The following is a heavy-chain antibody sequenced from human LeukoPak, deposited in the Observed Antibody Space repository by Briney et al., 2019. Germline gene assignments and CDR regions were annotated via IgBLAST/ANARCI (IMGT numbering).Heavy chain of an antibody. CDR1: GFTFSSYA. V-gene: IGHV3-23*01. CDR2: ISGSGGST. J-gene: IGHJ4*02. D-gene: IGHD1-26*01. Sequence: GGSLRLSCAASGFTFSSYAMSWVRQAPGKGLEWVSAISGSGGSTYYADSVKGRFTISRDNSKNTLYLQMNSLRAEDTAVYYCAKCWGSYYTGHPPCDWPLDYWGQGTLVTVSS. CDR3: AKCWGSYYTGHPPCDWPLDY.